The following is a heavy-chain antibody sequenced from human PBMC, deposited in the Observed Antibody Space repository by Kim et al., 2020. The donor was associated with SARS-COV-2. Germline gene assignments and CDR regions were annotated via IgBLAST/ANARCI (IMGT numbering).Heavy chain of an antibody. V-gene: IGHV3-74*01. CDR3: ARDIYYGSDIMDV. D-gene: IGHD3-10*01. J-gene: IGHJ6*02. Sequence: CAHSVKGRCTISRENANNALYLQMNSLRAEDTAVYYCARDIYYGSDIMDVWSQGTTVTVSS.